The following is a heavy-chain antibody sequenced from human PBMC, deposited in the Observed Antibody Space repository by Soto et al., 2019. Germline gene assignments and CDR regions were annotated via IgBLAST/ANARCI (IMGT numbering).Heavy chain of an antibody. J-gene: IGHJ6*02. V-gene: IGHV1-69*13. Sequence: ASVKVSCKASGGTFNSYAISWVRQAPGQGLEWMGGIIPMFGSANYAQKFQGRVTITADESSRTAHMELYRLHSEDTAVYYCASRNTPSKHYSSSGSYPFYYYYIMDVWGQGTTVTVSS. CDR2: IIPMFGSA. D-gene: IGHD3-10*01. CDR1: GGTFNSYA. CDR3: ASRNTPSKHYSSSGSYPFYYYYIMDV.